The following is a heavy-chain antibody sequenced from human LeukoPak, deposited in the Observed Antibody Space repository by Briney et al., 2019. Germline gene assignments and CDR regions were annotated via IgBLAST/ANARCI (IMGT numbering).Heavy chain of an antibody. V-gene: IGHV3-30*02. CDR1: GFTFSSYG. Sequence: GGSLRLSCAASGFTFSSYGMHWVRQAPGKGLEWVAFIRYDGSNKYYADSVKGRFTISRDNSKNTPYLQMNSLRAEDTAVYYCAKAVAGIDYMDVWGKGTTVTVSS. J-gene: IGHJ6*03. CDR3: AKAVAGIDYMDV. D-gene: IGHD6-19*01. CDR2: IRYDGSNK.